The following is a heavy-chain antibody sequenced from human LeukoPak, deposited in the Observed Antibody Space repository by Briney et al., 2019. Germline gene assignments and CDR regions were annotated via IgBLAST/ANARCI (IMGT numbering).Heavy chain of an antibody. CDR3: AKDSVVVAATTKIFDY. V-gene: IGHV3-23*01. Sequence: GGSLRLSCAASGFTFSSYAMSWVRQAPGKGLEWVSAISGSGGSTYYADSVKGRFTISRDNSENTLYLQMNSLRAEDTAVYYCAKDSVVVAATTKIFDYWGQGTLVTVSS. CDR2: ISGSGGST. CDR1: GFTFSSYA. J-gene: IGHJ4*02. D-gene: IGHD2-15*01.